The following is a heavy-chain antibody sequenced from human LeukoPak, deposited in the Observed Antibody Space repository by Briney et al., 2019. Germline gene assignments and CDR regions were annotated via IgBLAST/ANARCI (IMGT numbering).Heavy chain of an antibody. CDR2: IIPIFGTA. Sequence: SVKVSCKASGYTFTSYAMNWVRQAPGQGLEWMGGIIPIFGTANYAQKFQGRVTITADESTSTAYMELSSLRSEDTAVYYCARAEHNYGSGTYFDYWGQGTLVTVSS. D-gene: IGHD3-10*01. CDR3: ARAEHNYGSGTYFDY. V-gene: IGHV1-69*13. J-gene: IGHJ4*02. CDR1: GYTFTSYA.